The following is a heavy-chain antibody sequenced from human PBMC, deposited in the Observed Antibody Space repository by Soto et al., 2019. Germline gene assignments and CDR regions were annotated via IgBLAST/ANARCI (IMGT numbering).Heavy chain of an antibody. Sequence: GESLKISCKGSGYDFSTYYIGWVRQMPGKGLEWMGIIYPGDSDTRYSPSFQGQVTISADKSSSTAYLQWTSLKASDTAIYYCARLRAYSSANYYFAKWGQGTLVTVSS. CDR3: ARLRAYSSANYYFAK. CDR2: IYPGDSDT. V-gene: IGHV5-51*01. CDR1: GYDFSTYY. D-gene: IGHD6-25*01. J-gene: IGHJ4*02.